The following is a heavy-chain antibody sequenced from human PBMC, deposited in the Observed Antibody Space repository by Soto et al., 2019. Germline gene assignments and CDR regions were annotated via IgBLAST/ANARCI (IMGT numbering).Heavy chain of an antibody. J-gene: IGHJ6*03. D-gene: IGHD4-17*01. CDR2: IYYSGST. CDR3: ARGSYGDYVRGYYYYMDV. CDR1: GGSISSYY. V-gene: IGHV4-59*08. Sequence: PSETLSLTCTVSGGSISSYYWSWIRQPPGKGLEWIGYIYYSGSTNYNPSLKSRVTISVDTSKNQFSLKLSSVTAADTAVYYCARGSYGDYVRGYYYYMDVWSKGTTVTVSS.